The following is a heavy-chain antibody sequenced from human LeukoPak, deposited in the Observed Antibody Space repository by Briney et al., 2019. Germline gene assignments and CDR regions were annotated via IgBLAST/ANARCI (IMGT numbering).Heavy chain of an antibody. J-gene: IGHJ3*02. Sequence: GASVKVSCKASGYTFTGYYMHWARQAPGQGLEWMGWINPNSGGTNYAQKFQGRVTMTRDTSISTAYMELSRLRSDDTAVYYCARDSSGWIHDAFDIWGQGTMVTVSS. CDR3: ARDSSGWIHDAFDI. D-gene: IGHD6-19*01. V-gene: IGHV1-2*02. CDR2: INPNSGGT. CDR1: GYTFTGYY.